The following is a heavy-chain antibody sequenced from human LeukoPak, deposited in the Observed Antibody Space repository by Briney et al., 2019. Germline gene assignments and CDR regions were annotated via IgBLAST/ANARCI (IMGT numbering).Heavy chain of an antibody. CDR2: IYYSGST. CDR3: ARTSADSSYTMDV. V-gene: IGHV4-39*01. D-gene: IGHD2-15*01. Sequence: PSETLSLTCTVFGDYISSSFYYWGWIRQPPGKGLEWIGSIYYSGSTYYNPSLKSRVIISVDTSNNQFSLKLSSVTAADTAVYYCARTSADSSYTMDVWGTGTAVTVSS. J-gene: IGHJ6*03. CDR1: GDYISSSFYY.